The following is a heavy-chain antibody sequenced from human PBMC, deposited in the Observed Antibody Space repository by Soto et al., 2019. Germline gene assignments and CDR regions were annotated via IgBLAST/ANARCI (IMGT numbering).Heavy chain of an antibody. CDR2: ISGQIAKT. V-gene: IGHV1-18*04. D-gene: IGHD1-26*01. Sequence: QVQLVQSGPEVKKPGASVKVSCKASGYSFHNFGIIWVRQAPGQGLEWMGWISGQIAKTNYAQKFQGKVNMTTDTSTSPAYMELNTLTSDDTAMYYCARGPPSGSFSLTPRYWGQGTLVTVSS. J-gene: IGHJ4*02. CDR3: ARGPPSGSFSLTPRY. CDR1: GYSFHNFG.